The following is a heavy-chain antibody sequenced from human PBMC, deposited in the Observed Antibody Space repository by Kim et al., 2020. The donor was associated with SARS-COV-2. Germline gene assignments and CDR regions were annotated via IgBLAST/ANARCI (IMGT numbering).Heavy chain of an antibody. CDR3: ASTYGSGSYTAFDI. D-gene: IGHD3-10*01. V-gene: IGHV4-59*01. CDR1: GGSISSYY. J-gene: IGHJ3*02. CDR2: IYYSGST. Sequence: SETLSLTCTVSGGSISSYYWSWIRQPPGKGLEWIGYIYYSGSTNYNPALKSRVTISVDTSKNQFSLKLSSVTAADTAVYYCASTYGSGSYTAFDIWGQGTMVAVSS.